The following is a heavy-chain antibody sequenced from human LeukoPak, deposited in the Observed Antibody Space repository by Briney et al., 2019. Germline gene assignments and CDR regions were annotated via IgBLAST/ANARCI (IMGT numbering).Heavy chain of an antibody. V-gene: IGHV4-39*01. D-gene: IGHD2-2*01. CDR2: LSHAGNT. Sequence: SVTLSLTCSVSGDSVRNDFYYWGWIRQPPGKGLEWVACLSHAGNTWYNPSLESRLSISVDTSKNQFSLKFSSVTAADTALYWCARHNAPRRVGFDFWGQGILVTLST. CDR3: ARHNAPRRVGFDF. CDR1: GDSVRNDFYY. J-gene: IGHJ4*02.